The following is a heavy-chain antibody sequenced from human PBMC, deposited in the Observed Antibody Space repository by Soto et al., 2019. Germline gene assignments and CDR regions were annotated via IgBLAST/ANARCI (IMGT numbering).Heavy chain of an antibody. J-gene: IGHJ4*02. Sequence: PGGSLRLSCAASGFTFDDYAMHWVRQAPGKGLEWVSGISWNSGSIGYADSVKGRFTISRDNAKNSLYLQMNSLRAEDMALYYCAKSYGDQYYFDYWGQGTLVTVSS. CDR1: GFTFDDYA. V-gene: IGHV3-9*03. CDR3: AKSYGDQYYFDY. D-gene: IGHD4-17*01. CDR2: ISWNSGSI.